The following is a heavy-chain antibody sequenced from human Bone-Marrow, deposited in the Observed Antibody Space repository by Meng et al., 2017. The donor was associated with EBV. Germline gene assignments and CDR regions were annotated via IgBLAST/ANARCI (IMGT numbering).Heavy chain of an antibody. D-gene: IGHD6-6*01. CDR1: GFSLSTRGVG. V-gene: IGHV2-5*02. J-gene: IGHJ4*02. CDR3: AHIIAARPFDY. Sequence: ITLKGVGPTQAQPPQPLTVSGTFPGFSLSTRGVGVGWIRQPPGKALEWLALIYWDDDKRYSPSLKSRLTITKDTSKNQVVLTMTNMDPVDAATYYCAHIIAARPFDYWGQGTLVTVSS. CDR2: IYWDDDK.